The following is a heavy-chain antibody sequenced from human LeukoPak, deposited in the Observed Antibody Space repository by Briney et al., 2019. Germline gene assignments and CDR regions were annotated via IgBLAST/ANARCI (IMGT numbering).Heavy chain of an antibody. V-gene: IGHV1-2*02. CDR3: ARGRGGGSFDI. J-gene: IGHJ3*02. Sequence: RASVTVSCKTSGYTFTGYYMHWVRQAPGQGLEWMGWINPNSGGAKDAQKFQGRVTMTRDTSISTAYMELSRLRYDDTAVYYCARGRGGGSFDIWGQGTMVTVSS. CDR1: GYTFTGYY. CDR2: INPNSGGA. D-gene: IGHD2-15*01.